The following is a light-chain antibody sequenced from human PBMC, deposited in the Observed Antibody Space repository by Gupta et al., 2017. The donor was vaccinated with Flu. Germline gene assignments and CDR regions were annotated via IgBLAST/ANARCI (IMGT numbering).Light chain of an antibody. V-gene: IGLV1-44*01. Sequence: VTLTCSGGSSSIGSATVDWYQQVPGRAPRLLIFANNQRPAGVPGRFSGSKSGTSASLAISGLQPEDEGDYYCATWIDALSGPVFGGGTKLVVL. CDR1: SSSIGSAT. J-gene: IGLJ2*01. CDR3: ATWIDALSGPV. CDR2: ANN.